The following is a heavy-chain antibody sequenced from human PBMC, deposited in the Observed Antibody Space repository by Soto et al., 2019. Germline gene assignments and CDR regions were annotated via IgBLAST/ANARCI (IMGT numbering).Heavy chain of an antibody. CDR3: ARGYERYYYGSGVDY. Sequence: QVQLVQSGAEVKKPGASVKVSCKASGYTFTSYAMNWVRQAPGQRLEWMGWINAGNGNTKYSQKFQGRVTITRDTSASTAYMELSSLRSEDTAVYYSARGYERYYYGSGVDYWGQGTLVTVSS. D-gene: IGHD3-10*01. CDR2: INAGNGNT. J-gene: IGHJ4*02. CDR1: GYTFTSYA. V-gene: IGHV1-3*01.